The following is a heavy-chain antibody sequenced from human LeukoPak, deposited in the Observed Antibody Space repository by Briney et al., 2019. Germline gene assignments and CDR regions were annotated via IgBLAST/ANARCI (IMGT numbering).Heavy chain of an antibody. Sequence: SETLSLTYTVSGGSIISTTYYWGWIRQPPGKGLEWIGSIYYSGSTYYSPYLKSRLTISVDTSKNQFSLKLSSVTAADTAVYYCARGLSAAVDYWGQGTLVTVSS. D-gene: IGHD6-13*01. CDR1: GGSIISTTYY. J-gene: IGHJ4*02. CDR3: ARGLSAAVDY. CDR2: IYYSGST. V-gene: IGHV4-39*01.